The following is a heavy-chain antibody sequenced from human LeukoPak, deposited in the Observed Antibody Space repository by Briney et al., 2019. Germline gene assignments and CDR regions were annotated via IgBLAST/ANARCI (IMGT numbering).Heavy chain of an antibody. CDR2: ISSSGSTI. CDR1: GFTFSSYN. V-gene: IGHV3-48*02. CDR3: ARLEYYYVSGNYYKLFDY. Sequence: GGSLRLSCAASGFTFSSYNMNWVRQAPGKGLEWVSDISSSGSTIYFADSVKGRFTISRDNAKNSRYLQMNSLRDEDTAVYYCARLEYYYVSGNYYKLFDYWGEGTLVTVCS. J-gene: IGHJ4*02. D-gene: IGHD3-10*01.